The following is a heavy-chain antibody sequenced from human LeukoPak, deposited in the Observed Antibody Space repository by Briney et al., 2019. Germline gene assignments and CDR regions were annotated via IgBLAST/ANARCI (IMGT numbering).Heavy chain of an antibody. CDR3: ALGYHDVWER. CDR1: SGSISSTTW. CDR2: INHGGNT. Sequence: SETLSLTCAVSSGSISSTTWWSWVRPPPGKGLEWIGEINHGGNTYYNPSLTGRVTISVDRSDNQFSLKVNSVTAADTAVYYCALGYHDVWERWGQGTLVTVSS. J-gene: IGHJ4*02. D-gene: IGHD1-26*01. V-gene: IGHV4-4*02.